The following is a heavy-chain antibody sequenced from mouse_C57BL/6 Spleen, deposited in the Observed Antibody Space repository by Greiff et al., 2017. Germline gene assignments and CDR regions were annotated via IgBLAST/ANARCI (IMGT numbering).Heavy chain of an antibody. CDR2: ISYSGST. V-gene: IGHV3-1*01. D-gene: IGHD1-1*01. J-gene: IGHJ3*01. Sequence: EVQVVESGPGMVKPSQSLSLSCTVTGYSITSGYDWHWIRHFPGNKLEWMGYISYSGSTNYNPSLKSRISITHDTSKNPFFLKLNSVTTEDTATYYCARDLYYYGSRSWFAYWGQGTLVTVSA. CDR1: GYSITSGYD. CDR3: ARDLYYYGSRSWFAY.